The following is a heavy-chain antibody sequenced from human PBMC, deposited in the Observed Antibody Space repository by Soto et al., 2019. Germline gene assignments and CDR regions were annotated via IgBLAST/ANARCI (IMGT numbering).Heavy chain of an antibody. D-gene: IGHD7-27*01. CDR3: ERNRRKTGDFDY. Sequence: ASVKVSCKASGYSFTTYDINWMRQATGQGLEWMGWMDPNSGDTGYAQKSQGRVTMTRDTSISTAYMELSSLRSEDTALYYGERNRRKTGDFDYWGQRTLVPVSS. CDR1: GYSFTTYD. J-gene: IGHJ4*02. CDR2: MDPNSGDT. V-gene: IGHV1-8*01.